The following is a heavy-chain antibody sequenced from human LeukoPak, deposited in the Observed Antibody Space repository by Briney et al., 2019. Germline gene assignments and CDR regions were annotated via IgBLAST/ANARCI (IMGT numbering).Heavy chain of an antibody. V-gene: IGHV3-23*01. D-gene: IGHD5-18*01. J-gene: IGHJ4*02. CDR2: ISGSGSTT. CDR1: GSSFSRYS. Sequence: GGSLRLSCAVSGSSFSRYSMSWVRQAPGKGLEWVSAISGSGSTTYYADSVEGRFTISRDNSKNTLYLQMNSLRAEDTAVYYCAKVSGFTYGYLVFSGGQGTLVTVSS. CDR3: AKVSGFTYGYLVFS.